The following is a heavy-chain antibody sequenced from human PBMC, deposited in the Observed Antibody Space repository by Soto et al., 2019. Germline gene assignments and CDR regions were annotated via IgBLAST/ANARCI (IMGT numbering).Heavy chain of an antibody. Sequence: ASVKVSCKASGYTFTNYDIHWVRQAPGQGFEWMGRISPKSGGTNYAQKFQGRVSMTWDTSLKTAYMELSSLMSEDTAVYYCASSYDSGSFGNFDYWGQGTLVTVSS. J-gene: IGHJ4*02. CDR2: ISPKSGGT. CDR1: GYTFTNYD. CDR3: ASSYDSGSFGNFDY. D-gene: IGHD3-10*01. V-gene: IGHV1-2*02.